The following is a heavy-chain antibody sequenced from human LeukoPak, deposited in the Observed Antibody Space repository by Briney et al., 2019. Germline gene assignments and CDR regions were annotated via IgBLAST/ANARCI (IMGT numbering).Heavy chain of an antibody. CDR3: AREGVVGATE. D-gene: IGHD1-26*01. CDR1: GITLSNYG. CDR2: ISGSGGST. Sequence: GGSLRLSCAVSGITLSNYGMSWVRQAPGKGLEWVAGISGSGGSTNYADSVKGRFTISRDNPKNTLYLQMNSLRAEDTAVYYCAREGVVGATEGGQGTLVTVSS. J-gene: IGHJ4*02. V-gene: IGHV3-23*01.